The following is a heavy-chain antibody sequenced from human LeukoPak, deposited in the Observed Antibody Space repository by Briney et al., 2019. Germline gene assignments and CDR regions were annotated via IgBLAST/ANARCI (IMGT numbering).Heavy chain of an antibody. V-gene: IGHV3-53*01. D-gene: IGHD3-3*01. Sequence: GGSLRLSCAASGFTVSSNYMSWVRQAPGKGLEWVSVIYSGGSTYYADSVKGRFTISRDNSKNTLYLQMNSLRAEDTAVYYCAKDRTYYDFWSFFDYWGQGTLVTVSS. J-gene: IGHJ4*02. CDR2: IYSGGST. CDR3: AKDRTYYDFWSFFDY. CDR1: GFTVSSNY.